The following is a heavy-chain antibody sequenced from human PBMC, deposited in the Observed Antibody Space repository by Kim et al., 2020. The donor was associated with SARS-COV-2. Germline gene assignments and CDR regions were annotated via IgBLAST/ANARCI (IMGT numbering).Heavy chain of an antibody. J-gene: IGHJ4*02. D-gene: IGHD3-10*01. CDR3: TRDSFYYGSGSNTPFDY. Sequence: GGSLRLSCTASGFTFGDYAMSWFRQAPGKGLEWVGFIRSKAYGGTTEYAASVKGRFTISRDDSKSIAYLQMNSLKTEDTAVYYCTRDSFYYGSGSNTPFDYWGQGTLVTVSS. CDR1: GFTFGDYA. CDR2: IRSKAYGGTT. V-gene: IGHV3-49*03.